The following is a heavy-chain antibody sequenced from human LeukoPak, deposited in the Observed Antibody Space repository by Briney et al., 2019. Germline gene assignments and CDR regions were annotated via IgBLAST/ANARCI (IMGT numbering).Heavy chain of an antibody. J-gene: IGHJ4*02. CDR3: AKDSYSNGWYTVEY. CDR1: GFTFGSFG. V-gene: IGHV3-30*18. Sequence: PGGSLRLSCAASGFTFGSFGMHWVRQAPGKGLEWLAVISYDGSNKYYADSVKGRFTISRDNSKNTLYLQMNSLKTGDTAMYYCAKDSYSNGWYTVEYWGQGTLVTVSS. CDR2: ISYDGSNK. D-gene: IGHD6-19*01.